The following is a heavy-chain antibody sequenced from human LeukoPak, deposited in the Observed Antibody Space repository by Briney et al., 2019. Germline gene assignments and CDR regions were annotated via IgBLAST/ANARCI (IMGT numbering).Heavy chain of an antibody. CDR3: AREKAVADYYYYYYMDV. CDR2: IYTSGST. D-gene: IGHD6-19*01. J-gene: IGHJ6*03. V-gene: IGHV4-38-2*02. CDR1: GYSISSGYY. Sequence: SSETLSLTCAVSGYSISSGYYWGWIRQPPGKGLEWIGRIYTSGSTNYNPSLKSRVTMSVDTSKNQFSLKLSSVTAADTAVYYCAREKAVADYYYYYYMDVWGKGTTVTVSS.